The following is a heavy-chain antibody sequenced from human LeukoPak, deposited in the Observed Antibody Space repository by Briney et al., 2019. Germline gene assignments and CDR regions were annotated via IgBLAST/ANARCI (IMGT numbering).Heavy chain of an antibody. CDR3: ARVPSGCPFDY. Sequence: SETLSLTCAVYGGSFSGYHWSWIRQPPGKGLEWIGEINHSGSTNYNPSLKSRVTISVDTSKNQFSLNLSSVTAADTAVYYCARVPSGCPFDYWGQGTLVTVSS. D-gene: IGHD6-19*01. CDR1: GGSFSGYH. V-gene: IGHV4-34*01. J-gene: IGHJ4*02. CDR2: INHSGST.